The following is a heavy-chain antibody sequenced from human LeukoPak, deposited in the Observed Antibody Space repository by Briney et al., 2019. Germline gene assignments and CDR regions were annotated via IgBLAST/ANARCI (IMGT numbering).Heavy chain of an antibody. J-gene: IGHJ4*02. Sequence: PGESLKISCKGSGYSFTSYRIGWVRQMPGKGLEWIGIIYPGDSDTRYSPSFQGQVTISADKSISTAYLQWSSLKASDTAMYYCARPTGGYDFWSGYYYFDYWGQGTLVTVSS. CDR2: IYPGDSDT. V-gene: IGHV5-51*01. CDR1: GYSFTSYR. CDR3: ARPTGGYDFWSGYYYFDY. D-gene: IGHD3-3*01.